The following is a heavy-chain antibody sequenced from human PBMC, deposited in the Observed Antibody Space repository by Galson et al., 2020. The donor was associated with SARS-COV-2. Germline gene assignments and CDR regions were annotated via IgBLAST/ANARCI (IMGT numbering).Heavy chain of an antibody. V-gene: IGHV5-10-1*01. CDR3: ARHVDSSSLRDAFEI. Sequence: KVSCKGSGYSFTSYWISWVRQMPGKGLEWMGRIDPSDSYTNYSPSFQGHVTISADKSISTAYLQWSSLKASDTAMDYCARHVDSSSLRDAFEIWGQGTMVTVSS. CDR1: GYSFTSYW. J-gene: IGHJ3*02. D-gene: IGHD6-6*01. CDR2: IDPSDSYT.